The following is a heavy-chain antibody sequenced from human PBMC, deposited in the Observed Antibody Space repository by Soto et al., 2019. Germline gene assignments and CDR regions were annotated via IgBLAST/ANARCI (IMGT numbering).Heavy chain of an antibody. CDR1: GYTFTRYG. Sequence: QVQLVQSGTEVKKPGASVNVSCKAFGYTFTRYGFSWVRQVPGQGLEWLGWISAFNGDTQYAQTMKGRLTVTTDTSTTTVHMELRSLPPADTAVYYCAREAGWQRMVPDDWGQGTLVTVS. CDR3: AREAGWQRMVPDD. D-gene: IGHD6-25*01. V-gene: IGHV1-18*04. J-gene: IGHJ4*02. CDR2: ISAFNGDT.